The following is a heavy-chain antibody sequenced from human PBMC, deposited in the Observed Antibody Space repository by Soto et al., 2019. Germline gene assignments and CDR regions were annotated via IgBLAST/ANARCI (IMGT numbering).Heavy chain of an antibody. Sequence: QVHLVQSGAEVKKPGASVKVSCKASGYTFITYAITWVRQAPGQGLEWMGWISPYNGNTNYAQKFQGRVTMTTDTSTSTAYMELRSLRSDDTAVDFCARGAMIRGVIIGYFDLWGRGTLVTVPS. J-gene: IGHJ2*01. D-gene: IGHD3-10*01. CDR3: ARGAMIRGVIIGYFDL. V-gene: IGHV1-18*01. CDR2: ISPYNGNT. CDR1: GYTFITYA.